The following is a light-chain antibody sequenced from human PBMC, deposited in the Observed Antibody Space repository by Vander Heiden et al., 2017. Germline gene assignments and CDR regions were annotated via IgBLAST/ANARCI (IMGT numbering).Light chain of an antibody. CDR2: KAS. J-gene: IGKJ2*01. V-gene: IGKV1-5*03. CDR1: QSISSW. Sequence: DIQMTQSPSTLSASVGDRVTITCRASQSISSWLAWYQQKPGKAPKLLIYKASSLESGVPSRFSGSGSGTEFTLTISSLQPDDFATYYCQQYNSYSGYTFGQGTKLXIK. CDR3: QQYNSYSGYT.